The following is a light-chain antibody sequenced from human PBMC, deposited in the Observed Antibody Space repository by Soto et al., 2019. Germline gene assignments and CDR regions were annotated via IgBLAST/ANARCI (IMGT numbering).Light chain of an antibody. CDR2: WAS. CDR1: QSVLYNSDNKNY. V-gene: IGKV4-1*01. CDR3: QQYYTTLT. Sequence: DIVMTQSPDSLAVSLGERATINCKSSQSVLYNSDNKNYLAWYQQKPGQPPKLLIYWASTRDSGVPDRFSGSGSGADFTLTIRSLQAEDVAVYYCQQYYTTLTFGGGTKVEIK. J-gene: IGKJ4*01.